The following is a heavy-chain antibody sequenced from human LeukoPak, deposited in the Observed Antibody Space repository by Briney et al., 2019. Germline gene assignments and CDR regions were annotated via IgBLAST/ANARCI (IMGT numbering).Heavy chain of an antibody. V-gene: IGHV4-59*08. CDR3: ARQAGSFTTFDF. Sequence: SETLSLTCTVSSGSISTYYWAWLRQPPGKGLEWIGYISYSGSTKYNPSLTRRVTISLDTSKNQFSLELRSMTAADTAIYYCARQAGSFTTFDFWGQGTLVTVSS. CDR1: SGSISTYY. D-gene: IGHD1-26*01. J-gene: IGHJ4*02. CDR2: ISYSGST.